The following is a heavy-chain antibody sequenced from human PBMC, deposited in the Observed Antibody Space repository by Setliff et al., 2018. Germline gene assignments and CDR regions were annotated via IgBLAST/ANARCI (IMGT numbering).Heavy chain of an antibody. CDR3: ARDRPGAIFGVVTPFDH. CDR1: GFTFSSYS. D-gene: IGHD3-3*01. CDR2: ISSSSSYI. Sequence: GGSLRLACAASGFTFSSYSMNWVRQAQGTGLEWVASISSSSSYIYYAASVKGRFTISRDDAKNSLYLQMNSLRAEDTAVYYCARDRPGAIFGVVTPFDHWGQGTLVTVSS. V-gene: IGHV3-21*01. J-gene: IGHJ4*02.